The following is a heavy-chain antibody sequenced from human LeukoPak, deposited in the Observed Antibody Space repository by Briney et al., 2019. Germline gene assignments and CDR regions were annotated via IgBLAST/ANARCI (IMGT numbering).Heavy chain of an antibody. CDR1: GGSIRSSRYY. V-gene: IGHV4-39*07. CDR3: TREIGGTTVHY. CDR2: VYSSGRT. J-gene: IGHJ4*01. D-gene: IGHD1-7*01. Sequence: SETLSLTCTVSGGSIRSSRYYWGWIRQTPGKGLEWIGSVYSSGRTYYNPSLTSRVTVSADTSKNQFSLKLSSVTAADTAVYYCTREIGGTTVHYWGHGMLVTVSS.